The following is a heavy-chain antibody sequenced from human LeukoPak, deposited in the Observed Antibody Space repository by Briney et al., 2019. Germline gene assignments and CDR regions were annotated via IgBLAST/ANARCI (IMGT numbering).Heavy chain of an antibody. CDR3: AREGSAGETFDI. Sequence: HPGGSLRLSCAASGFTFTSFAIHWVRQSPGKGLEWVAVVSYDGTSKYYAESVKGRFTISKDKSKNTVLLQMNSLRPEDTAVYYCAREGSAGETFDIWGQGTMVTVSS. CDR2: VSYDGTSK. V-gene: IGHV3-30*01. D-gene: IGHD3-10*01. CDR1: GFTFTSFA. J-gene: IGHJ3*02.